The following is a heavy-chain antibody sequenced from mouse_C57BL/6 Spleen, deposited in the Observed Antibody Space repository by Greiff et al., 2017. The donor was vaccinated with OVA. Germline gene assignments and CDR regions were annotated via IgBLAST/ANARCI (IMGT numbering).Heavy chain of an antibody. J-gene: IGHJ3*01. Sequence: QVQLQQSGPGLVAPSPSLSFTCTVSGFSLPSYGVSWVRQPPGQGLEWLGAIWGAGSTNYYSALISRLTLSKATAKSQVFLKLNRLQTDDTATYYCAKSDWFAYWGQGTLVTVSA. V-gene: IGHV2-3*01. CDR3: AKSDWFAY. CDR2: IWGAGST. CDR1: GFSLPSYG.